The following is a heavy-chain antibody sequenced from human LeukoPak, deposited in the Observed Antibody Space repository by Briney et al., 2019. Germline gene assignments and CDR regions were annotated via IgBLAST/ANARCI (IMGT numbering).Heavy chain of an antibody. V-gene: IGHV3-30*03. CDR3: ARGGRYDFWSGPDYGMDV. J-gene: IGHJ6*02. CDR1: GFTFSSYG. CDR2: ISYDGSNK. Sequence: GGSLRLSCAASGFTFSSYGMHWVRQAPGKGLEWVAVISYDGSNKYYADSVKGRFTISRDNSKDTLDLQVNSLRAEDTAVYYCARGGRYDFWSGPDYGMDVWGQGTTVTVSS. D-gene: IGHD3-3*01.